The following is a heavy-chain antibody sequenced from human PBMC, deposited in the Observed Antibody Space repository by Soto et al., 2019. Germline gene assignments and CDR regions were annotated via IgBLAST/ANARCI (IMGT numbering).Heavy chain of an antibody. CDR2: IYPGDSDT. J-gene: IGHJ4*02. CDR3: ARRPDDSSGYYLAY. CDR1: GYIFSSYW. V-gene: IGHV5-51*01. D-gene: IGHD3-22*01. Sequence: GESLKISCKGSGYIFSSYWIGWVRQMPGKGLEWMGLIYPGDSDTRYSPSFQGQVTISADKSISTAYLQWSSLKASDTAIYKCARRPDDSSGYYLAYLGQGTLVTTPQ.